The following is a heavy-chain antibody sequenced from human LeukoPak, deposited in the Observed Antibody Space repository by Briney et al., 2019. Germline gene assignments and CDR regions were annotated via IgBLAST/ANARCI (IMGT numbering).Heavy chain of an antibody. CDR1: GFTVSSNY. J-gene: IGHJ1*01. CDR3: ARDGSSRSLQF. CDR2: IHSDDST. V-gene: IGHV3-53*01. Sequence: GGSLRLSCAASGFTVSSNYMSWVRQAPGKGLEWVSLIHSDDSTYYADSVKGRFTISRDNSKNTLYLQMNSLRAEDTAMYYCARDGSSRSLQFWGQGTLVTVSS.